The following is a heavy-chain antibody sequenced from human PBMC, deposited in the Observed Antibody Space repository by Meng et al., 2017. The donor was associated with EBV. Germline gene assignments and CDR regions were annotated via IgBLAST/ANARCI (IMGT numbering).Heavy chain of an antibody. J-gene: IGHJ4*02. V-gene: IGHV3-23*01. D-gene: IGHD2-2*01. Sequence: EVQLLESGGGLVQPGGSLRLSCATSGFSFSSYTMSWVRQAPGEGLEWVSAISGGGGRTYYADSVKGRFTISRDGSTSTLYLQMDGLRAEDTAVYYCAKDRGGTTSRFDYWGQGTLVTVSS. CDR3: AKDRGGTTSRFDY. CDR2: ISGGGGRT. CDR1: GFSFSSYT.